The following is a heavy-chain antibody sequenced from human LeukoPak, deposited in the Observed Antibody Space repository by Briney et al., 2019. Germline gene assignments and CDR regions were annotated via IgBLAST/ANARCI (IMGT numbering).Heavy chain of an antibody. CDR2: ITGSGDST. J-gene: IGHJ4*02. CDR1: GFTSSSFA. CDR3: AKGGSSQPNYFNY. V-gene: IGHV3-23*01. Sequence: GGSLRLSCAASGFTSSSFAMTWVRQAPGKGLEWVSAITGSGDSTYYADSVKGRFTISRDNSKNTLYVQMNSLRAEDTAVYYCAKGGSSQPNYFNYWGQGTLVTVSS. D-gene: IGHD6-6*01.